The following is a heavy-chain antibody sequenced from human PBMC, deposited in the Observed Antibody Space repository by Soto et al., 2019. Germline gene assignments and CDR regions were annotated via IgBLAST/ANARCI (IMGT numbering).Heavy chain of an antibody. CDR3: AKFVGIELVISQLSTDF. V-gene: IGHV3-23*01. Sequence: PRGSLRLSCAASGFTFSNYAMSWVRQTPGRVLEWVSTINDSGVSTYYADSVRGRFAISRDNSMNTLFLQMNSLRAEDTAVYYCAKFVGIELVISQLSTDFRGHGTVGTGSS. D-gene: IGHD3-22*01. CDR2: INDSGVST. CDR1: GFTFSNYA. J-gene: IGHJ4*03.